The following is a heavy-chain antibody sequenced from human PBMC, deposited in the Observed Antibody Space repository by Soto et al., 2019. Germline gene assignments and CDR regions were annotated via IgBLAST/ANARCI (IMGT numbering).Heavy chain of an antibody. V-gene: IGHV4-39*01. CDR2: IYYSGST. J-gene: IGHJ5*02. Sequence: SETLSLTCTVSGGSISSSSYYWGWIRQPPGKGLEWIGSIYYSGSTYYNPSLKSRVTISVDTSKNQFSLKLSSVTAAGTAVYYCARRDDSSGYYYLNWFDPWGQGTLVTVSS. CDR3: ARRDDSSGYYYLNWFDP. D-gene: IGHD3-22*01. CDR1: GGSISSSSYY.